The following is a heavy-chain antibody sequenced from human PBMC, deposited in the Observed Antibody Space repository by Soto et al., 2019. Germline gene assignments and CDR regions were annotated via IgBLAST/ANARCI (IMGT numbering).Heavy chain of an antibody. CDR3: ARKSPRSSSDGFDY. V-gene: IGHV4-61*01. J-gene: IGHJ4*02. CDR1: GGSVSSGSYY. Sequence: PSETLSLTCTVSGGSVSSGSYYWSWIRQPPGKGLEWIGYIYYSGSTNYNPSLKSRATISVDTSKNQFSLKLSSVTAADTAVYYCARKSPRSSSDGFDYWGQGTLVTVSS. CDR2: IYYSGST. D-gene: IGHD6-6*01.